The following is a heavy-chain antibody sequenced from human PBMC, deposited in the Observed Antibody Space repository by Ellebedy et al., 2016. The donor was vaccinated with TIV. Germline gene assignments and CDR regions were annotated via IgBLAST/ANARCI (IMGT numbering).Heavy chain of an antibody. V-gene: IGHV3-30*18. Sequence: GESLKISXAASGFTFSIYGMHWVRQAPGKGLEWVAVISHDGSVRLYADSVKGRLTISRDNSRYTLYLQMNNLRAEDSAVYYCAKERDEYRSTSFDYWGQGTLVTVSS. CDR3: AKERDEYRSTSFDY. CDR1: GFTFSIYG. CDR2: ISHDGSVR. J-gene: IGHJ4*02. D-gene: IGHD6-6*01.